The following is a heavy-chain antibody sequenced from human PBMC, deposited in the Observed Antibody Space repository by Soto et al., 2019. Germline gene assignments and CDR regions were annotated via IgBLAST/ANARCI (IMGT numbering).Heavy chain of an antibody. CDR1: RGSFSSYA. CDR2: IIPIFGTA. Sequence: SVKVSRKAARGSFSSYAISWVRRAPGQGLEWMGGIIPIFGTANYAQKFQGRVTITADESTSTAYMELSSLRSEDTAVYYCARESRYCSGGSCYFLPGIDYWGQGTLVTVSS. D-gene: IGHD2-15*01. J-gene: IGHJ4*02. V-gene: IGHV1-69*13. CDR3: ARESRYCSGGSCYFLPGIDY.